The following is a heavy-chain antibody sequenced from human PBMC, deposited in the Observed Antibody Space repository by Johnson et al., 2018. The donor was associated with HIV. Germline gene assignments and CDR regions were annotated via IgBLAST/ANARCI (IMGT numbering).Heavy chain of an antibody. Sequence: VQLVESGGALVQPGGSLRLSCAASGFTVSSNSMTWVRQAPGKGLEWVSLIYRGGSTYYADSVKGRFTISRDNSKNTLYLQMNSLRAEDTAVYYCAIIAAGNVFDVWGQGTVVTVSS. J-gene: IGHJ3*01. CDR1: GFTVSSNS. D-gene: IGHD6-13*01. CDR3: AIIAAGNVFDV. V-gene: IGHV3-66*02. CDR2: IYRGGST.